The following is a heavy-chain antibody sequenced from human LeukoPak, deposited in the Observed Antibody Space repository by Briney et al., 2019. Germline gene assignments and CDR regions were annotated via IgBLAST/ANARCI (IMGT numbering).Heavy chain of an antibody. Sequence: ASVKVSCKASGYTFTSYAMHWVRQAPGQRLEWMGWINAGNGNTKYSQKFQGRVTITADKSTSTAYMELSSLRSEDTAVYYCASGGSNDWFDPWGQGTLVTVSS. CDR1: GYTFTSYA. CDR3: ASGGSNDWFDP. J-gene: IGHJ5*02. V-gene: IGHV1-3*01. CDR2: INAGNGNT.